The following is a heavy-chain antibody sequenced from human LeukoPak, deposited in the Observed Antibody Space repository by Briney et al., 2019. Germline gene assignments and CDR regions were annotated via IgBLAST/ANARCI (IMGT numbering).Heavy chain of an antibody. CDR1: GFTFTSHS. D-gene: IGHD3-10*01. CDR2: ISSSSSYI. Sequence: GGSLRLSCAASGFTFTSHSMTWVRQPPGKGLGWVSSISSSSSYIYYADSVKGRFTISRDNAKNSLYLQMNSLRAEDTAVYYCARERGLYYYYYYMDVWGKGTTVTVSS. V-gene: IGHV3-21*01. J-gene: IGHJ6*03. CDR3: ARERGLYYYYYYMDV.